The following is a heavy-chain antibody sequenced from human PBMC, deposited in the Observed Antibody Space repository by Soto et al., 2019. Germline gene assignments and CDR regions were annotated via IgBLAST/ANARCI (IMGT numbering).Heavy chain of an antibody. CDR1: GGTFSNYG. V-gene: IGHV1-69*13. Sequence: SVKVSCKASGGTFSNYGINWVRQAPGQGLEWMGGVIPLFGAANYAQKFQGRVTITADASTSMVYMQLSSLRSEDTAVYYCAREQHDPYDASGYYFNWFDPWGQGTLVTVSS. D-gene: IGHD3-22*01. CDR2: VIPLFGAA. CDR3: AREQHDPYDASGYYFNWFDP. J-gene: IGHJ5*02.